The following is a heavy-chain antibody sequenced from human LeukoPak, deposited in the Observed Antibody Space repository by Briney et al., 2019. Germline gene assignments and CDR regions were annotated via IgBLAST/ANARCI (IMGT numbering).Heavy chain of an antibody. CDR2: IYYSGST. CDR3: ARGGSSSWYWLAY. CDR1: GGSISSYY. J-gene: IGHJ4*02. V-gene: IGHV4-59*01. D-gene: IGHD6-13*01. Sequence: SETLSLTCTVSGGSISSYYWSWIRQPPGKGLEWIGYIYYSGSTNYNPSLKSRVTISVDTSKNQFSLKLSSVTAADTAVYYCARGGSSSWYWLAYWGQGTLVTVS.